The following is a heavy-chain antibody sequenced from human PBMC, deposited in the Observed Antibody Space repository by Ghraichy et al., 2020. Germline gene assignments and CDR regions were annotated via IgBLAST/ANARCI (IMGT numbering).Heavy chain of an antibody. CDR2: ISSFATTI. CDR1: GFTFTDYE. J-gene: IGHJ5*02. Sequence: GGSLRLSCAASGFTFTDYEMNWVRQAPGKGLEWVSYISSFATTIHYADSVKGRFTISRDNAKNSLYLQMNSLRAEDTGIYYCARGGMEPRVRWWFDPWGQGTLVTVSS. V-gene: IGHV3-48*03. CDR3: ARGGMEPRVRWWFDP. D-gene: IGHD4-23*01.